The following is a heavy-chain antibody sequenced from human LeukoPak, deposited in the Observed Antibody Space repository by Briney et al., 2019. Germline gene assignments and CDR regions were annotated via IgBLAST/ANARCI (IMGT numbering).Heavy chain of an antibody. CDR2: IYYSGST. D-gene: IGHD1-26*01. V-gene: IGHV4-59*01. CDR1: GGSISSYY. J-gene: IGHJ4*02. Sequence: SETLSLTCTVSGGSISSYYWSWIRQPPGKGLEWIGYIYYSGSTNYNPSLKSRVTISQDTSKKQFSLKLSSVTAADTAVYYCARGIVGATLGGYFDYWGQGTLVTVSS. CDR3: ARGIVGATLGGYFDY.